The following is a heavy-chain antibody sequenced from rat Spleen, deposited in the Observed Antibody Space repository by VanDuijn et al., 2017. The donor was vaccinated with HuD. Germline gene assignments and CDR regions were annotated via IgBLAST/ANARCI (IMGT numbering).Heavy chain of an antibody. CDR2: IWTGGST. CDR3: AGHWEGNWFAY. CDR1: GFSLTSDN. V-gene: IGHV2-30*01. D-gene: IGHD5-1*01. Sequence: QVQLKESGPGLVQPSQALSLTCTVSGFSLTSDNVPWVRQPTGKGLEWMGVIWTGGSTDYNLALKSRLSISRDTSKSQVFLKMSSLQTEDTATCYWAGHWEGNWFAYWGQGTLVTVSS. J-gene: IGHJ3*01.